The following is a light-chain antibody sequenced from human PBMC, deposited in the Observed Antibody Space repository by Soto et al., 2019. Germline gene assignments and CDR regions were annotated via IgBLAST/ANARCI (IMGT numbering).Light chain of an antibody. J-gene: IGKJ1*01. CDR3: MQVTHFPWT. V-gene: IGKV2-24*01. CDR1: QSLVHGDGNTY. CDR2: KIS. Sequence: IMLTQTPLYSPFTLGQPASNSCRSSQSLVHGDGNTYSRRLLQRPGHPPSLLISKISNRFSGVPDRFSGSGAGTDFNLKISRVQAEDVGVYYCMQVTHFPWTFGRGTKVDI.